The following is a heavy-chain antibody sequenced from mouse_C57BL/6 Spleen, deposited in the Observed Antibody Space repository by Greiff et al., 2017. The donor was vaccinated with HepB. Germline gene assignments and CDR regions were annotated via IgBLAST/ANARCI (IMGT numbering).Heavy chain of an antibody. CDR3: ARKTVESYWYFDV. J-gene: IGHJ1*03. D-gene: IGHD1-1*01. Sequence: QVQLKESGPGLVQPSQSLSITCTVSGFSLTSYGVHWVRQSPGKGLEWLGVIWSGGSTDYNAAFISRLSISKDNSKSQVFFKMNRLQADDTAIYYCARKTVESYWYFDVWGTGTTVTVSS. V-gene: IGHV2-2*01. CDR1: GFSLTSYG. CDR2: IWSGGST.